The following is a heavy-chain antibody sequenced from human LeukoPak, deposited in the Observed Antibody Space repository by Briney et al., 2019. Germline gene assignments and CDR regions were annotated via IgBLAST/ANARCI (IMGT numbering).Heavy chain of an antibody. J-gene: IGHJ4*02. V-gene: IGHV1-18*01. CDR1: GYTFTSYG. CDR3: AATRYYYDSSGYYYDDY. CDR2: ISAYNGNT. Sequence: ASVKVSCKASGYTFTSYGISWVRQAPGQGLEWMGWISAYNGNTSYAQKLQGRVTMTTDTSTSTAYMELRSLRSDDTAAYYCAATRYYYDSSGYYYDDYWGQGTLVTVSS. D-gene: IGHD3-22*01.